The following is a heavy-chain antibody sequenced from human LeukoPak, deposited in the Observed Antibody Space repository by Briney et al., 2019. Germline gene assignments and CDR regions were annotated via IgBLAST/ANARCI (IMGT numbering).Heavy chain of an antibody. CDR2: IYYSGST. V-gene: IGHV4-39*01. D-gene: IGHD3-3*01. CDR3: ARHHDFWSGYHNYYYGMDV. Sequence: SETLFLTCTVSGGSITSSSYYWGWIRQPPGKGLEWIGNIYYSGSTYYNPSLRSRVTISVDTSKDQFSLKLSSVTAADTAVYYCARHHDFWSGYHNYYYGMDVWGQGTTVTVSS. J-gene: IGHJ6*02. CDR1: GGSITSSSYY.